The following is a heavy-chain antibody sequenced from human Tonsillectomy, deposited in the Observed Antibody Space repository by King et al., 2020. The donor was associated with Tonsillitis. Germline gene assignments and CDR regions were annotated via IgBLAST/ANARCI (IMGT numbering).Heavy chain of an antibody. Sequence: VQLVESGGGVVQPGRSLRLSCAASGFTFSSYGMHWVRQAPGKGLEWVAVISYDGSNKYYADSVKGRFTISRDNSKNTLYLQMNSLRAEDTAVYYCANSFYCSGGSFFPPFDYWGQGPLVTVSS. CDR1: GFTFSSYG. J-gene: IGHJ4*02. V-gene: IGHV3-30*18. D-gene: IGHD2-15*01. CDR3: ANSFYCSGGSFFPPFDY. CDR2: ISYDGSNK.